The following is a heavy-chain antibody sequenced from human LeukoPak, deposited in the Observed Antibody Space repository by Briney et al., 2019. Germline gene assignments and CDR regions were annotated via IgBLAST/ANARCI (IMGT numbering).Heavy chain of an antibody. D-gene: IGHD4-17*01. CDR2: IRSKANSYAT. CDR3: TRDYGDLQYFQH. J-gene: IGHJ1*01. Sequence: GGSLRLSCAASGFTFSGSAMHWVRQASGKGLEWVGRIRSKANSYATAYAASMKGRFTIPRDDSKNTAYLQMNSLKTEDTAVYYCTRDYGDLQYFQHWGQGTLVTVSS. CDR1: GFTFSGSA. V-gene: IGHV3-73*01.